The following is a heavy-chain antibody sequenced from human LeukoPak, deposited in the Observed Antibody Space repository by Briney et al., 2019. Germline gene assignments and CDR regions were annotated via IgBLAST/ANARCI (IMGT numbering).Heavy chain of an antibody. Sequence: PGGSLRLSCAVSGFTFSRYNMNWVRQAPGKGLEWVSSISSSSMYIFYADSVKGRFTISRDNAKNSLFLQMDGLRAEDTAMYYCARVDCSESNCYLDYWGQGTLVTVSS. V-gene: IGHV3-21*01. CDR3: ARVDCSESNCYLDY. CDR1: GFTFSRYN. J-gene: IGHJ4*02. CDR2: ISSSSMYI. D-gene: IGHD2-15*01.